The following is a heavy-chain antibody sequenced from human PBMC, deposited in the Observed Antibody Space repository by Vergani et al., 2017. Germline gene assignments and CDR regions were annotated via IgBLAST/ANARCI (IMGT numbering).Heavy chain of an antibody. Sequence: EVNLLESGGGLVQPGGSVRLSCEDSGFTFSSFAMSWVRQAPGKGLEWVAAISDTGSVTYHADSVKGRFTISRDNSKNTLYLQMDNLRAEDTATYYCAKDRGYCSSTTCLWALDGWGQEPWSPSPQ. CDR1: GFTFSSFA. J-gene: IGHJ4*02. D-gene: IGHD2-2*01. V-gene: IGHV3-23*01. CDR2: ISDTGSVT. CDR3: AKDRGYCSSTTCLWALDG.